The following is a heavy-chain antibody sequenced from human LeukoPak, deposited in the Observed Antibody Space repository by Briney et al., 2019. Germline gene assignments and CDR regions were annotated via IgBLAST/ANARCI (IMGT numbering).Heavy chain of an antibody. J-gene: IGHJ3*02. Sequence: ASVKVSCKASGYTFTSYAMHWVRQAPGQRLEWMGWINAGNGNTKYSQKFQGRVTITRDTSASTAYMELSSLRSEDTAVYYCVSYYCSSTSCLDAFDIWGQGTMVTVSS. CDR1: GYTFTSYA. V-gene: IGHV1-3*01. D-gene: IGHD2-2*01. CDR3: VSYYCSSTSCLDAFDI. CDR2: INAGNGNT.